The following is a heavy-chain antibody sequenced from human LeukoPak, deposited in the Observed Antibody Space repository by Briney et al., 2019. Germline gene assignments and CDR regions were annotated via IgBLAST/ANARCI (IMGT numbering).Heavy chain of an antibody. Sequence: TPSETLSLTCAVYGGSFSGYYWSWIRQSPGKGLEWIGEINHSGSTKYSPSLESRVTISIDTSKKQVSLNLRSVTAADTAMYYCTRDSTVYGGEWQVAVYWGQGTLVSVSS. V-gene: IGHV4-34*01. J-gene: IGHJ4*02. CDR1: GGSFSGYY. D-gene: IGHD2-21*01. CDR2: INHSGST. CDR3: TRDSTVYGGEWQVAVY.